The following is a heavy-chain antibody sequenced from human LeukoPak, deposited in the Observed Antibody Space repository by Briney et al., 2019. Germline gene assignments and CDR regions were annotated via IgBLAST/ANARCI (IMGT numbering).Heavy chain of an antibody. CDR3: TRVVVLRGVRTLDF. J-gene: IGHJ4*02. CDR1: GGSVSSGGYY. CDR2: IYYNGAT. V-gene: IGHV4-31*03. Sequence: SSETLSLTCTVSGGSVSSGGYYWSWIRQHPGKGLEWIGYIYYNGATYYHPSLNSRVTISVDTSRNQVSLKLISVTAADTAVYYCTRVVVLRGVRTLDFWGQGTLVTVSS. D-gene: IGHD3-10*01.